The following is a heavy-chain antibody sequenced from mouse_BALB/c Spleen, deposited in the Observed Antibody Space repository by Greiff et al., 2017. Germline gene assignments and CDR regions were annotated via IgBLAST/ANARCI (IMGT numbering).Heavy chain of an antibody. CDR1: GYSFTGYY. V-gene: IGHV1S34*01. Sequence: LVKTGASVKISCKASGYSFTGYYMHWVKQSHGKSLEWIGYISCYNGATSYNQKFKGKATFTVDTSSSTAYMQFNSLTSEDSAVYYCARYLDYYYAMDYWGQGTSVTVSS. D-gene: IGHD2-4*01. J-gene: IGHJ4*01. CDR3: ARYLDYYYAMDY. CDR2: ISCYNGAT.